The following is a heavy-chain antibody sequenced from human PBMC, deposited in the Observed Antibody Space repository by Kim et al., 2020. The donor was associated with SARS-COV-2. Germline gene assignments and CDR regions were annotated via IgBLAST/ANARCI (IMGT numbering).Heavy chain of an antibody. Sequence: GGSLRLSCAASGFTFSSYGMHWVRQAPGKGLEWVAVISYDGSNKYYADSVKGRFTISRDNSKNTLYLQMNSLRAEDTAVYYCAKDTPIAVAADNWFDPWG. CDR1: GFTFSSYG. CDR3: AKDTPIAVAADNWFDP. CDR2: ISYDGSNK. V-gene: IGHV3-30*18. J-gene: IGHJ5*02. D-gene: IGHD6-19*01.